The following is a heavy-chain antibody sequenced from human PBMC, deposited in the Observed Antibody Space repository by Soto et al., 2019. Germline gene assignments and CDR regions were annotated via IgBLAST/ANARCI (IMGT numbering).Heavy chain of an antibody. CDR1: GGSISSYY. Sequence: SETLSLTCTVSGGSISSYYWSWIRQPPGKGLEWIGYIYYSGSTNYNPSLKSRVTISVDTSKNQFSLKLSSVTAADTAVYYCARDRKLDYYYYGMDVWGQGTTVTVSS. V-gene: IGHV4-59*01. CDR3: ARDRKLDYYYYGMDV. CDR2: IYYSGST. J-gene: IGHJ6*02.